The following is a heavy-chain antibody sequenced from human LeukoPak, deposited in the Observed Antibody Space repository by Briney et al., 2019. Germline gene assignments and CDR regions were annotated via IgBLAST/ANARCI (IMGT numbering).Heavy chain of an antibody. Sequence: TGGSLRLSCEASGLAFRSYAMTWVRQAPGKGLEWVSAISGSGAKTYYADSVKGRFTISRDNSRNTLYLQMNSLRVEDTAVYYCAQGDSYYDFLLSVWGQGTMVTVSS. CDR2: ISGSGAKT. J-gene: IGHJ3*01. V-gene: IGHV3-23*01. D-gene: IGHD3-3*01. CDR3: AQGDSYYDFLLSV. CDR1: GLAFRSYA.